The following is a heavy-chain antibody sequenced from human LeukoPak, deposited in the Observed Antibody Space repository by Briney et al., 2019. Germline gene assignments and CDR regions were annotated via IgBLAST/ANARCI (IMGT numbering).Heavy chain of an antibody. CDR1: GYTFTSYG. V-gene: IGHV1-18*01. D-gene: IGHD3-22*01. CDR2: ISAYNGNT. Sequence: GASVKVSCKASGYTFTSYGISWVRQAPGQGLEWMGWISAYNGNTNYAQKLQGRVTMTTDTSTSTAYMELRSPRSDDTAVYYCARVRALYYYDSSGYLDYWGQGTLVTVSS. J-gene: IGHJ4*02. CDR3: ARVRALYYYDSSGYLDY.